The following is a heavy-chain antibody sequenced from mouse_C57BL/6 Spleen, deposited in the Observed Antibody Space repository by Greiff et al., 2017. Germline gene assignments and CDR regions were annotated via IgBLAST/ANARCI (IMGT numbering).Heavy chain of an antibody. CDR3: ASRDYDEGAMDY. D-gene: IGHD1-1*01. Sequence: QVQLQQSGAELVKPGASVKISCKASGYAFSSYWMNWVKQRPGKGLEWIGQIYPGDGDTNYNGKFKGKATLTADKSSSTAYMQLSSLTSEDSAVYFCASRDYDEGAMDYWGQGTSDTVSS. CDR2: IYPGDGDT. J-gene: IGHJ4*01. CDR1: GYAFSSYW. V-gene: IGHV1-80*01.